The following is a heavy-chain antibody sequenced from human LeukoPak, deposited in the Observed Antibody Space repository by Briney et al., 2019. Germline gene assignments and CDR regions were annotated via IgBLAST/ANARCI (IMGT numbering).Heavy chain of an antibody. J-gene: IGHJ6*02. CDR2: IYYSGST. D-gene: IGHD6-19*01. Sequence: SETLSLTCTVSGGSISSYYWGWIRQPPGKGLEWIGSIYYSGSTYYNPSLKSRVTISVDTSKNQFSLKLSSVTAADTAVYYCARDRFGSGWSLSDLPYGMDVWGQGTTVTVSS. CDR3: ARDRFGSGWSLSDLPYGMDV. CDR1: GGSISSYY. V-gene: IGHV4-39*07.